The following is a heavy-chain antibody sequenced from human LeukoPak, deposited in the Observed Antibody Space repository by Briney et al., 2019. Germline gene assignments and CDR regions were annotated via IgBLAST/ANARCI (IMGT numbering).Heavy chain of an antibody. J-gene: IGHJ4*02. CDR2: IYYSGST. D-gene: IGHD3-22*01. CDR1: GGSIRSYY. V-gene: IGHV4-59*01. CDR3: AREVGDDSSGLWRGYYFDY. Sequence: SETLSLTCTVSGGSIRSYYWSWIRHPPGKGLEWIGYIYYSGSTNYNPSLKSRVTISVDTSKNQFSLKLSSVTAADTAVYYCAREVGDDSSGLWRGYYFDYWGQGTLVTVSS.